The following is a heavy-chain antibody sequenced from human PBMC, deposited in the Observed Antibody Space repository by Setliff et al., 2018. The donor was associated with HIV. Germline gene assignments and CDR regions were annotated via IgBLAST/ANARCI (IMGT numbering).Heavy chain of an antibody. Sequence: GASVKVSCKASGYTFSSYGISWVRQAPGQGLEWVGWISAYNGDTNYAQKLQGRVTMTTDKSTSTAYMELRSLRSDDTAVYYCARGQYGDELFDYWGQGTLVTVSS. D-gene: IGHD4-17*01. CDR1: GYTFSSYG. V-gene: IGHV1-18*01. CDR2: ISAYNGDT. J-gene: IGHJ4*02. CDR3: ARGQYGDELFDY.